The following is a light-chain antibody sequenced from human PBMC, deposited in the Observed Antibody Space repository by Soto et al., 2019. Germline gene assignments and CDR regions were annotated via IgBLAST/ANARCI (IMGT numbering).Light chain of an antibody. CDR1: QSISGY. V-gene: IGKV1-39*01. J-gene: IGKJ4*01. Sequence: DIQMTQSPSFLSASIGDRVTITCRASQSISGYLNWYQQKPGKAPKVLISGASTLHDGVPSRFSGRGAGTDFTLTISSLQPEDIATYYCQQSLATPLTFGGGTKVEIK. CDR2: GAS. CDR3: QQSLATPLT.